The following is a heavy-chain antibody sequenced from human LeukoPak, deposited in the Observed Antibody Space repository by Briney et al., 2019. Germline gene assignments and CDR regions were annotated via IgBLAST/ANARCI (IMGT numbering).Heavy chain of an antibody. CDR3: TREAGSGSYYNYYGMDV. J-gene: IGHJ6*02. Sequence: GGSLRLSCAASGFIFSSYAMAWVRQAPGRGLEWFSTISGSGTTTYYVDSVKGRFTVSRDNSKNTLYLQMSSLRAGDTAVYFCTREAGSGSYYNYYGMDVWGQGTTVTVSS. CDR2: ISGSGTTT. V-gene: IGHV3-23*01. CDR1: GFIFSSYA. D-gene: IGHD3-10*01.